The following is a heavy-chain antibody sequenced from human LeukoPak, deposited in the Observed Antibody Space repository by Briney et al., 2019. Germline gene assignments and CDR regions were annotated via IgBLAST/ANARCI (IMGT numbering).Heavy chain of an antibody. Sequence: GGSLRLSCAPSGFTFSSYWMHWVRQAPGEGLVWVSRINTDGSTITYADSVKGRFTISRDNAKNTLYLQMNSLRGEDTAVYFCARERKSSTSMGYWGQGTLVTVSS. J-gene: IGHJ4*02. V-gene: IGHV3-74*01. CDR1: GFTFSSYW. D-gene: IGHD2-2*01. CDR3: ARERKSSTSMGY. CDR2: INTDGSTI.